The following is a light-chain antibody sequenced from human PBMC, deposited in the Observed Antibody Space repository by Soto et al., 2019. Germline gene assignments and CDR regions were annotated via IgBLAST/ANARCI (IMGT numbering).Light chain of an antibody. Sequence: DIQLTQSPSFLSASVGDRVTVTCRASQGIRSYLAWYQQKPGEAPKLLIYAASTLQSGVPSRFSGSGSGTEFTLTISSLQPEDFGTYYCLQDFTYPWTFGQGTKVDI. CDR2: AAS. J-gene: IGKJ1*01. CDR3: LQDFTYPWT. CDR1: QGIRSY. V-gene: IGKV1-9*01.